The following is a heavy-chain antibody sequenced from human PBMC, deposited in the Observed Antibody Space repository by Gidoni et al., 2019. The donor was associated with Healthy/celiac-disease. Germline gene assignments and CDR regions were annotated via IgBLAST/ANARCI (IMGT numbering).Heavy chain of an antibody. J-gene: IGHJ5*02. CDR3: ARDLSYSSSWRYNWFDP. CDR1: GGTFSSYA. D-gene: IGHD6-13*01. V-gene: IGHV1-69*01. Sequence: QVQLVQSGAEVKKPGSSVKVSCKASGGTFSSYAISWVRQAPGQGLEWMGGIIPIFGTANYAQTFQGRVTITADESTSTAYMELSSLRSEDTAVYYCARDLSYSSSWRYNWFDPWGQGTLVTVSS. CDR2: IIPIFGTA.